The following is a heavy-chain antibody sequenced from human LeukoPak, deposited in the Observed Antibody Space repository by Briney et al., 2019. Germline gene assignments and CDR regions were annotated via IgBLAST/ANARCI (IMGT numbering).Heavy chain of an antibody. J-gene: IGHJ4*02. Sequence: GGSLRLSCAASGFTFNTNAMSWVRQAPGKGLEWVSAISGRTGGTYYAGSVKGRFTISRDNSKSTLYLQMDSLRAEDTAVYYCAKCGNSGCHLIDYWGQGTLVTVSS. CDR3: AKCGNSGCHLIDY. CDR1: GFTFNTNA. D-gene: IGHD5-12*01. CDR2: ISGRTGGT. V-gene: IGHV3-23*01.